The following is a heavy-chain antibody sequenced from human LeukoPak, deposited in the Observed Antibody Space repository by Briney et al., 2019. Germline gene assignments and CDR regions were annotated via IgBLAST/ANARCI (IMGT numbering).Heavy chain of an antibody. Sequence: PGGSLRLSCAASGFTFSSFAINWVRQAPGKGLEWVSVITGSGSGADYADSVKGRFTISRDNAKNSLYLQMNSLRAEDTALYYCAKDRFCSSTSCYTGGFDYWGQGTLVTVSS. CDR3: AKDRFCSSTSCYTGGFDY. J-gene: IGHJ4*02. CDR2: ITGSGSGA. CDR1: GFTFSSFA. D-gene: IGHD2-2*02. V-gene: IGHV3-23*01.